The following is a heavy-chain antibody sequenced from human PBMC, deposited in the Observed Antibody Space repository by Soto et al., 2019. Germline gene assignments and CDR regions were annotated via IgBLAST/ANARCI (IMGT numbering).Heavy chain of an antibody. J-gene: IGHJ5*02. Sequence: PSETLSLTCTVSGGSISSSSYYWGWIRQPPGKGLEWIGSIYYSGSTYYNPSLKSRVTISVDTSKNQFSLKLSSVTAADTAVYYCARQIRDYDFWSGYPNWFDPWGQGTLVTSPQ. V-gene: IGHV4-39*01. CDR2: IYYSGST. CDR3: ARQIRDYDFWSGYPNWFDP. D-gene: IGHD3-3*01. CDR1: GGSISSSSYY.